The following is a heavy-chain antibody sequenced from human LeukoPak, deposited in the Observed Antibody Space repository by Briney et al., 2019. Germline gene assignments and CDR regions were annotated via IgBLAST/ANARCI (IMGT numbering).Heavy chain of an antibody. CDR3: ASQYYDSSGYYYRK. J-gene: IGHJ4*02. D-gene: IGHD3-22*01. Sequence: ASVKVSCKASGYTFTSYGISWVRQAPGQGLEWMGWISAYNGNTNYAQKLQGRVTMTTDTSTSTAYRELRRLRSDDTAVYYCASQYYDSSGYYYRKWGQGTLVTVSS. V-gene: IGHV1-18*01. CDR2: ISAYNGNT. CDR1: GYTFTSYG.